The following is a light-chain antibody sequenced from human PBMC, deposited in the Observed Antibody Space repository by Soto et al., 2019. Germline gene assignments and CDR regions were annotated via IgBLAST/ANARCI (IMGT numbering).Light chain of an antibody. V-gene: IGLV2-14*01. Sequence: QSALTQPASVSGSPGQSITISCTGTSSDVGGYNYVSWYQQHPGKAPKLMIYDVSNRPSGVSNRFSGSKSGNTASLTISGLQAEDEADYYRSSYTSSSTPVVFGGGTKVTV. J-gene: IGLJ2*01. CDR1: SSDVGGYNY. CDR3: SSYTSSSTPVV. CDR2: DVS.